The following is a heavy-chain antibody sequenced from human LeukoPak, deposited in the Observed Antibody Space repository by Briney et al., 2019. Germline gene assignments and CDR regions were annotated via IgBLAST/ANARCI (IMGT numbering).Heavy chain of an antibody. V-gene: IGHV3-48*03. CDR2: ISSSGNTI. D-gene: IGHD3-22*01. Sequence: GGSLRLSCAASGFTFSSYEMNWVRQAPGKGLEWVSYISSSGNTIYYADSVKGRFTISRDNAKNSLYLQMYTLRAEDTAVYYCARDRHKYNYDSGGYPPYWGQGTLVTVSS. CDR3: ARDRHKYNYDSGGYPPY. CDR1: GFTFSSYE. J-gene: IGHJ4*02.